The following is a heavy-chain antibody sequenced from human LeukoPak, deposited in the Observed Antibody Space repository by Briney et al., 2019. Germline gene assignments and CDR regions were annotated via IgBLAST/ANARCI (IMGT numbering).Heavy chain of an antibody. CDR2: INHSGST. CDR3: ARDGMPSSA. Sequence: SETLSLTCAVYGGSFSGYYWSWIRQPPGKGLEWIGEINHSGSTNYNPSLKSRVTMSVDTSKNQFSLKLSSVTAADTAVYYCARDGMPSSAWGQGTLVTVSS. CDR1: GGSFSGYY. J-gene: IGHJ4*02. D-gene: IGHD1-26*01. V-gene: IGHV4-34*01.